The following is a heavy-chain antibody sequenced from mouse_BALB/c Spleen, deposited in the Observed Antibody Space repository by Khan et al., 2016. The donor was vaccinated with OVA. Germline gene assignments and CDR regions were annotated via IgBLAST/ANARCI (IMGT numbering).Heavy chain of an antibody. D-gene: IGHD1-1*01. Sequence: EVQLQESGPGLVKPSQSLSLTCTVTGYSITSDYASNWIRKFPGNKLELVSFISYSGNTNYNLSLKSRISIPRATSKNQFFLQLNSVTAEDTATYYCARVYGGDFDYWGQGTMLTVSA. CDR3: ARVYGGDFDY. V-gene: IGHV3-2*02. CDR2: ISYSGNT. CDR1: GYSITSDYA. J-gene: IGHJ2*01.